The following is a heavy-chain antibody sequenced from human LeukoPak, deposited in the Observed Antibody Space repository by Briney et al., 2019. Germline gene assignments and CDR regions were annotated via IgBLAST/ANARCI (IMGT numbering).Heavy chain of an antibody. D-gene: IGHD6-13*01. CDR2: ITGGGTST. V-gene: IGHV3-23*01. J-gene: IGHJ4*02. CDR1: GFTFSSCA. CDR3: AKGLYTSSGYHFQS. Sequence: SGGSLRLSCAASGFTFSSCAMSWVRQAPGKGLEWVSTITGGGTSTYYAGSVKGRFTISRDNSKNTLFLQMASLGAGDTAIYYCAKGLYTSSGYHFQSWGQGTLVTVSS.